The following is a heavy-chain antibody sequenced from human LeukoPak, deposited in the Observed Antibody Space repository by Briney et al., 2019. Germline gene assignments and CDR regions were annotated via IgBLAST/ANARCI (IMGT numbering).Heavy chain of an antibody. J-gene: IGHJ4*02. V-gene: IGHV1-18*01. CDR2: ISAYNGNT. Sequence: ASVKVSCKASGGTFSSYAISWVRQAPGQGLEWMGWISAYNGNTNYAQKLQGRVTMTTDTSTSTAYMELRSLRSDDTAVYYCARAYGDRPFDYWGQGTLVTVSS. CDR3: ARAYGDRPFDY. CDR1: GGTFSSYA. D-gene: IGHD4-17*01.